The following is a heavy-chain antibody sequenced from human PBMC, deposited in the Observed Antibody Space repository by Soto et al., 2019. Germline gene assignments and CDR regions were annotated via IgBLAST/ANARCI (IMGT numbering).Heavy chain of an antibody. CDR1: GGTFSSYA. V-gene: IGHV1-69*12. CDR2: IIPIFGTA. D-gene: IGHD4-17*01. J-gene: IGHJ6*02. Sequence: QVQLVQSGAEVKKPGSSVKVSCKASGGTFSSYAISWVRQAPGQGLEWMGGIIPIFGTANYAQKFQGRVTITADXXTXTXCMELSSLRSEDTAVYYCARDLAIYGDYVFYYGMDVWGQGTTVTVSS. CDR3: ARDLAIYGDYVFYYGMDV.